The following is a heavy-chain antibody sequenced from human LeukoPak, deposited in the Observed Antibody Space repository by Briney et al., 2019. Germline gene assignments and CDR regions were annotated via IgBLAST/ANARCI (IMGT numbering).Heavy chain of an antibody. CDR2: INHSGST. V-gene: IGHV4-34*01. CDR1: GGSFSGYY. D-gene: IGHD3-22*01. J-gene: IGHJ4*02. Sequence: KTSETLSLTCAVYGGSFSGYYWSWIRQPPGKGLEWIGEINHSGSTNYNPSLKSRVTISVDTSKNQFSLKLSSVTAADTAVYYCARGYGLSYYDSSGYNDYWGQGTLVTVSS. CDR3: ARGYGLSYYDSSGYNDY.